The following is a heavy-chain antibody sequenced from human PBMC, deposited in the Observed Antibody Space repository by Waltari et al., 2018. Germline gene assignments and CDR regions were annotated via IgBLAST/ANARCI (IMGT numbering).Heavy chain of an antibody. CDR2: MYYSGST. V-gene: IGHV4-39*01. J-gene: IGHJ2*01. CDR1: GGSLISAASY. Sequence: QLQLQESGPGLVKPSETLSLTCVVSGGSLISAASYWGWVRQHPGKGLEFIGSMYYSGSTYYNPSLKSRVTISVDMSQNQFSLRLSSVTAADTAVYYCARQDYYYVKGYFDLWGRGTLVTVSS. D-gene: IGHD3-22*01. CDR3: ARQDYYYVKGYFDL.